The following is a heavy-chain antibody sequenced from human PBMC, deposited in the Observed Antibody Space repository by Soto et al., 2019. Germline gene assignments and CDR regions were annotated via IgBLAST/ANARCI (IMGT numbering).Heavy chain of an antibody. CDR2: ISYDGSNR. Sequence: PGGSLRLSCAASGFTFSSYGMHWVRQAPGKGLEWVAVISYDGSNRYYADSVKGRFTISRDNSKNTLYLQMNSLRAEDTAVYYCATVREYSSGWYLIAYWGQGTLVTVSS. CDR3: ATVREYSSGWYLIAY. CDR1: GFTFSSYG. J-gene: IGHJ4*02. V-gene: IGHV3-30*03. D-gene: IGHD6-19*01.